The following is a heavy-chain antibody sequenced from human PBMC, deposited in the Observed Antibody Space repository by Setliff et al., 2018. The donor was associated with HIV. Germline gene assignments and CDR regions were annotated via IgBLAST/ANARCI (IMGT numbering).Heavy chain of an antibody. V-gene: IGHV1-2*02. J-gene: IGHJ4*02. Sequence: ASVKVSCKASGYSFTDYFIHWVRQAPGRGLEWMGWISPHSGGTRTTRTFRGRVTMTRDTPINTAYMGLSGVRSDDTAVYFCARQLSNSFDYWGQGTLVTVSS. D-gene: IGHD1-1*01. CDR2: ISPHSGGT. CDR1: GYSFTDYF. CDR3: ARQLSNSFDY.